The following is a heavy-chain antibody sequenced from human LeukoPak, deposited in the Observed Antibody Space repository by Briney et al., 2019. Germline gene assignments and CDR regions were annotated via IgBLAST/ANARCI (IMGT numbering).Heavy chain of an antibody. D-gene: IGHD1-26*01. CDR1: GYTFTGYY. V-gene: IGHV1-2*06. CDR3: ARDLWLDPPGAPAYNWFDP. Sequence: ASVKVSCKASGYTFTGYYMHWVRQAPGQGLEWMGRINPNSGGTNYAQKFQGRVTMTRDTSISTAYMELSGLRSDDTAVYYCARDLWLDPPGAPAYNWFDPWGQGTLVTVSS. J-gene: IGHJ5*02. CDR2: INPNSGGT.